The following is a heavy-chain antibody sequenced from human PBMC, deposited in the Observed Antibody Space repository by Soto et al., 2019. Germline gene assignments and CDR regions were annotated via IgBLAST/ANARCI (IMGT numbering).Heavy chain of an antibody. J-gene: IGHJ4*02. V-gene: IGHV3-15*01. Sequence: GSLRLACAASVFTFSTNVMSWVRQAPGKGLEWVGRIKSKTDGGTTDYAAPVKGRFTISRDDSKNTLYLQMNSLKTEDTAVYYCTTDPPFIAAAGIGGYWGQGTLVTVSS. D-gene: IGHD6-13*01. CDR3: TTDPPFIAAAGIGGY. CDR1: VFTFSTNV. CDR2: IKSKTDGGTT.